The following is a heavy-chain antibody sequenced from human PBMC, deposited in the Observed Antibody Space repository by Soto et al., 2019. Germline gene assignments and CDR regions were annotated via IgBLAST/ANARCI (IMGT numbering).Heavy chain of an antibody. CDR3: ARDVGYGLIDY. D-gene: IGHD5-18*01. V-gene: IGHV1-18*01. CDR2: ISAYNGNT. J-gene: IGHJ4*02. Sequence: QVQLVQSGAEMKKPGASVKVSCKASGYTFTSYSISWVRQAPGQGLEWMGWISAYNGNTYHARKLQGRVTMTTDTSTSTAYMELRSLRSDDTAAYYCARDVGYGLIDYWGQGTLVTVSS. CDR1: GYTFTSYS.